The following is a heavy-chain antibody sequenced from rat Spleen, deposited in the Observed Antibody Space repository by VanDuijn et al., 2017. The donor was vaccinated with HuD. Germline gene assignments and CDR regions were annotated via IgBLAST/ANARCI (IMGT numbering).Heavy chain of an antibody. CDR3: ARWYGYNYFDY. Sequence: QVQLKESGPGLVQPSQTLSLTCTVAGFSLTSYTVSWVRQPPGKGLEWIAAISSGGSTYYNSALQSRLGISRDTSKSQVFLKMNSLKTEDTAMYFCARWYGYNYFDYWGQGVMVTVSS. D-gene: IGHD1-9*01. V-gene: IGHV2-6*01. J-gene: IGHJ2*01. CDR2: ISSGGST. CDR1: GFSLTSYT.